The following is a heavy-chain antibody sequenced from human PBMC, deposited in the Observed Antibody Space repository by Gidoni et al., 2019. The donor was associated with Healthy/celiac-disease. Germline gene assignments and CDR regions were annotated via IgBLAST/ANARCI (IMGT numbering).Heavy chain of an antibody. Sequence: EVQLVESGGGLVKPGGSLRLSCAASGFTFSSYSMNWVRQAPGKGLEWVSSISSSSSYIYYADSVKGRFTISRDNAKNSLYLQMNSLRAEDTAVYYCARDRDIVVVVRSAFDIWGQGTMVTVSS. V-gene: IGHV3-21*01. J-gene: IGHJ3*02. D-gene: IGHD2-15*01. CDR1: GFTFSSYS. CDR2: ISSSSSYI. CDR3: ARDRDIVVVVRSAFDI.